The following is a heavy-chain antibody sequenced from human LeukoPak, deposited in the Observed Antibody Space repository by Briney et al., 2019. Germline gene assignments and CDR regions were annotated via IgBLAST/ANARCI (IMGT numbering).Heavy chain of an antibody. Sequence: VASVTVSCKASGYTFTSYYLHWVRQAPGRGLEWMGIIHPTVGDTTYAQKFQGRVTMTRDMSTGTVYMDLSSLRSEDTAVYYCARYGFSSVWQGGWHAFDIWGQGTTVTVSS. J-gene: IGHJ3*02. V-gene: IGHV1-46*01. CDR2: IHPTVGDT. CDR1: GYTFTSYY. D-gene: IGHD6-25*01. CDR3: ARYGFSSVWQGGWHAFDI.